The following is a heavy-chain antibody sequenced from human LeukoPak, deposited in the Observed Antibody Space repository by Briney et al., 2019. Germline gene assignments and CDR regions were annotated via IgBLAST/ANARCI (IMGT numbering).Heavy chain of an antibody. V-gene: IGHV4-59*12. Sequence: SETLSLTCNVSGGSISGYHWSWIRQPPGKGLEWLGYIYYSGSTYYNPSLKSRVTISVDRSKNQFSLKLSSVTAADTAVYYCARGLEWLFGRMDVWGKGTTVTVSS. CDR3: ARGLEWLFGRMDV. D-gene: IGHD3-3*01. CDR2: IYYSGST. J-gene: IGHJ6*03. CDR1: GGSISGYH.